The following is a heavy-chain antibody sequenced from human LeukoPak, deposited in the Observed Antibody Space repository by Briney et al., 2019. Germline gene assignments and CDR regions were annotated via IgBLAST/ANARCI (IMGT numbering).Heavy chain of an antibody. D-gene: IGHD5-18*01. J-gene: IGHJ4*02. CDR2: IYSSGYT. Sequence: SETLSLTCAVSGGSISSGSYSWNWIRQPPGKGLEWIGYIYSSGYTYYKPSLKSRVTISIDTSKNQFSLKLSSVTAADTAVYYCARRRGYSYGYDYWGQGTLVTVSS. CDR3: ARRRGYSYGYDY. V-gene: IGHV4-30-4*07. CDR1: GGSISSGSYS.